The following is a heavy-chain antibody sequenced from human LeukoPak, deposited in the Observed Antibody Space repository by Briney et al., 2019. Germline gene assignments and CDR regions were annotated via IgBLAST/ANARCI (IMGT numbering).Heavy chain of an antibody. CDR2: IIPIFGTA. V-gene: IGHV1-69*06. CDR1: GYTFTRYA. CDR3: ARGGYYDSSGYCGY. J-gene: IGHJ4*02. D-gene: IGHD3-22*01. Sequence: AASVKVSCKASGYTFTRYAINWVRQAPGQGLEWMGWIIPIFGTANYAQKFQGRVTITADKSTSTAYMELSSLRSEDTAVYYCARGGYYDSSGYCGYWGQGTLVTVSS.